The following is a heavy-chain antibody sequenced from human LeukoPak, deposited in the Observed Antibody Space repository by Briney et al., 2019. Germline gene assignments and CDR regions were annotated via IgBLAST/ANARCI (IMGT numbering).Heavy chain of an antibody. V-gene: IGHV1-2*06. CDR3: ALIGGYDLFRDY. CDR1: GYTFTGYY. D-gene: IGHD5-12*01. Sequence: ASVKVSCKASGYTFTGYYMHWVRQAPGQGLEWMGRIDPNSGGTNYAQKFQGRVTMTRDTSISTAYMELSRLRSDDTAVYYCALIGGYDLFRDYWGQGTLVTVSS. J-gene: IGHJ4*02. CDR2: IDPNSGGT.